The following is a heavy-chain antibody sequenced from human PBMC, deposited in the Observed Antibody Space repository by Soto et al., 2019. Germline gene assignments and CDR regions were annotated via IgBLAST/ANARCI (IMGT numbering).Heavy chain of an antibody. CDR2: IYYSGST. J-gene: IGHJ4*02. CDR1: GGSISSYY. Sequence: PSETLSLTCTVSGGSISSYYWSWIRQPPGKGLEWIGYIYYSGSTNYNPSLKSRVTISVDTSKNQFSLKLSSVTAADTAVYYCARGVLLRYFDWSYLYFVYWGQGTLVTVSS. CDR3: ARGVLLRYFDWSYLYFVY. D-gene: IGHD3-9*01. V-gene: IGHV4-59*01.